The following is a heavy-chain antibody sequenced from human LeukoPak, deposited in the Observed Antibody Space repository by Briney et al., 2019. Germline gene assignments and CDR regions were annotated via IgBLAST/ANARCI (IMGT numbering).Heavy chain of an antibody. CDR3: ARGVYIAAAQYGY. V-gene: IGHV4-59*01. D-gene: IGHD6-13*01. J-gene: IGHJ4*02. CDR1: GGSISSYY. CDR2: IYYSGTT. Sequence: PSETLSLTCTLSGGSISSYYWRWLRQPPGGGVEGIGYIYYSGTTNSNPSLKSRVTISVDTSKNQFSLKLSSVTAADTAVYYCARGVYIAAAQYGYWGQGTLVSVSS.